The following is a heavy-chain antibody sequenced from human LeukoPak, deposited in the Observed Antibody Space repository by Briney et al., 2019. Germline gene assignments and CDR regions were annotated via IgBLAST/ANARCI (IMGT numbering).Heavy chain of an antibody. CDR3: AKDPGEKLATIDY. Sequence: GGSLRLSCAASGFTFSSYSMNWVRQAPGKGLEWVSAISGSGGSTYYADSVKGRFTISRDNSKNTLYLQMTSLRAEDTAVYYCAKDPGEKLATIDYWGQGTLVTVSS. CDR1: GFTFSSYS. J-gene: IGHJ4*02. V-gene: IGHV3-23*01. D-gene: IGHD5-24*01. CDR2: ISGSGGST.